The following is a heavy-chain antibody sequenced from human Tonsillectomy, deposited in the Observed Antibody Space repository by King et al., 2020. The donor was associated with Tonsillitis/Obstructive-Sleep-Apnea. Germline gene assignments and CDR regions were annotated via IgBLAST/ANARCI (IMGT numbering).Heavy chain of an antibody. D-gene: IGHD1-26*01. Sequence: VQLVESGGGVVQPGRSLRLSCEASGFTFSIYGMHWVRQAPGKGREWLAFIWSDGSNKNYGDSVKGRFTISRDNSKNTLYLQINSLRAEDTAVYYCARVGVGATWGQGTLVTVSS. J-gene: IGHJ5*02. CDR1: GFTFSIYG. V-gene: IGHV3-33*01. CDR3: ARVGVGAT. CDR2: IWSDGSNK.